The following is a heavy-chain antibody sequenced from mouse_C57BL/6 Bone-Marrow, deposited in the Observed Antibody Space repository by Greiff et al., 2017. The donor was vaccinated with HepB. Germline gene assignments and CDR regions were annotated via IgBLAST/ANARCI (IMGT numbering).Heavy chain of an antibody. D-gene: IGHD2-12*01. Sequence: VQLQQPGAELVKPGASVKLSCKASGYTFTSYWMHWVKQRPGQGLEWIGMIHPNSGSTNYNEKFKSKATLTVDKSSSTAYMQLSSLTSEDSAVYYCARAEDDDAMDYWGQGTSVTVSS. CDR3: ARAEDDDAMDY. J-gene: IGHJ4*01. CDR2: IHPNSGST. CDR1: GYTFTSYW. V-gene: IGHV1-64*01.